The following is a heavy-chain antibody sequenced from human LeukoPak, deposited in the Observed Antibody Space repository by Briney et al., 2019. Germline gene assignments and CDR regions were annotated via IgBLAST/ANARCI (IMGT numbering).Heavy chain of an antibody. J-gene: IGHJ3*02. CDR1: GGSISIHY. CDR3: ATESYSGSSVAFDI. CDR2: IYYSGST. Sequence: SETLSLTCTVSGGSISIHYWSWIRQPPGKGREWIGYIYYSGSTNYNPSLKSRVTISVDTSKNQFSLKLSSVTAADTAVYYCATESYSGSSVAFDIWGQGTMVTVSS. V-gene: IGHV4-59*11. D-gene: IGHD1-26*01.